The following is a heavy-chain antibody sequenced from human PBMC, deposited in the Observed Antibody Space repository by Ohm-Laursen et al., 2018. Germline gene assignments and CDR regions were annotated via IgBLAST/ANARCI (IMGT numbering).Heavy chain of an antibody. CDR1: GFTFDDYA. V-gene: IGHV3-9*01. Sequence: SLRLSCAASGFTFDDYAFHWVRQAPGKGLEWVSGISWNSGTIGYADSVKGRFTISRDNAKNSLYLQMNSLRAEDTALYYCAKDKDWNYWYFDLWGRGTLVTVSS. CDR3: AKDKDWNYWYFDL. J-gene: IGHJ2*01. CDR2: ISWNSGTI. D-gene: IGHD1-1*01.